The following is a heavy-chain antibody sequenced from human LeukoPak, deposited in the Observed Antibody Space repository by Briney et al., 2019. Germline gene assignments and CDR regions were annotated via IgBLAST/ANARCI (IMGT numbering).Heavy chain of an antibody. Sequence: SETLSLTCTVSGGSISSSSYYWGWIRQPPGKGLEWIGSIYYSGSTYYNPSLKSRVTISVDTSKNQFSLKLSSVTAADTAVYYWGGGGGGELTFDYWGQGTLVTVSS. D-gene: IGHD1-7*01. J-gene: IGHJ4*02. CDR3: GGGGGGELTFDY. CDR2: IYYSGST. V-gene: IGHV4-39*07. CDR1: GGSISSSSYY.